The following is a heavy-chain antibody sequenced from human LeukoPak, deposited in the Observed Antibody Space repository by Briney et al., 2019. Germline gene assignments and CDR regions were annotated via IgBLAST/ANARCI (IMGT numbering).Heavy chain of an antibody. J-gene: IGHJ4*02. D-gene: IGHD6-13*01. CDR3: ARTYSSSPTFDY. CDR1: GFTFSRFE. CDR2: ISTGTYI. V-gene: IGHV3-48*03. Sequence: GGSLRLSCVASGFTFSRFELNWVRQAPGKGLEWVSHISTGTYIAYADSVKGRFTISRDNARNSLYLEMNSLRAEDTAVYYCARTYSSSPTFDYWGQGTLVTVSS.